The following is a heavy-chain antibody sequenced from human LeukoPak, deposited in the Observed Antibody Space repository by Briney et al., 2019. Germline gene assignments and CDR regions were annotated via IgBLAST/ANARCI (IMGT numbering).Heavy chain of an antibody. CDR3: ARQHRSGYAGTFWFDP. CDR2: IYYSGST. V-gene: IGHV4-39*01. Sequence: SETLSLTCTVSGGSISSSSYYWGWIRQPPGKGLEWIGSIYYSGSTYYNPSLKSRVTISVDTSKNQFSLKLSSVTAADTAVYYCARQHRSGYAGTFWFDPWGQGTLVTVSS. J-gene: IGHJ5*02. CDR1: GGSISSSSYY. D-gene: IGHD6-13*01.